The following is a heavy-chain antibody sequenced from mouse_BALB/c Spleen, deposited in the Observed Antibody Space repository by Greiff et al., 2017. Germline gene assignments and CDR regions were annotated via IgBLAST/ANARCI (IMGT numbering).Heavy chain of an antibody. CDR2: IYPGDGDT. Sequence: QVQLQQSGAELVRPGASVKLSCKASGYTFTSYWMQWVNQRPGQGLEWIGAIYPGDGDTRYTQKFTGKATLTADKSSSTAYMQLSSLASEDSAVYYCARSGRGYAMDYWGQGTSVTVSS. D-gene: IGHD3-1*01. CDR1: GYTFTSYW. J-gene: IGHJ4*01. CDR3: ARSGRGYAMDY. V-gene: IGHV1-87*01.